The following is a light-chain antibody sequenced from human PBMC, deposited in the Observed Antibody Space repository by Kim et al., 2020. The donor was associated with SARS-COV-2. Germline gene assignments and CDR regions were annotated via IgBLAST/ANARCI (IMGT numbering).Light chain of an antibody. Sequence: DIVMTQSPLSLPVTPGEPASISCRSSQSLLHSNGYNYLNWYLQKPGQSPQLLIYLGSNRASGVPDRFSGSGSGTEYSLKISRVEAEDVGVYYCMQALQSPVTFGGGTKLEI. CDR2: LGS. J-gene: IGKJ4*01. CDR3: MQALQSPVT. V-gene: IGKV2-28*01. CDR1: QSLLHSNGYNY.